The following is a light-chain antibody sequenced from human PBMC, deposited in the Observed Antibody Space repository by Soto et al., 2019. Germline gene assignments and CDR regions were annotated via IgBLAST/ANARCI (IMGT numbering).Light chain of an antibody. CDR3: HQYNKWPPYT. CDR2: GAS. CDR1: QSVSSN. J-gene: IGKJ2*01. Sequence: EIVMTQSPATLSVSPGERATLFCRASQSVSSNLAWYQQKPGQAPRLLIYGASTRATGIPARFSGSGSGTEFTLTISSLQSEDFAVYYCHQYNKWPPYTFGQGTKVDIK. V-gene: IGKV3-15*01.